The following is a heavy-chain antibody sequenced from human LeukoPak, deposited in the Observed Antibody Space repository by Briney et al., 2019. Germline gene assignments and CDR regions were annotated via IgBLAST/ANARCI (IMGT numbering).Heavy chain of an antibody. D-gene: IGHD6-19*01. CDR3: ARLTPGSGWFL. J-gene: IGHJ4*02. Sequence: SETLSLTCAVYGGSFSGYYWSWIRQPPGKGLEWIGEINHSGSTNYNPSLKSRVTISVDTSKNQFSLRLTSLTAADTAVYYCARLTPGSGWFLWGQGTLVTVSS. V-gene: IGHV4-34*01. CDR2: INHSGST. CDR1: GGSFSGYY.